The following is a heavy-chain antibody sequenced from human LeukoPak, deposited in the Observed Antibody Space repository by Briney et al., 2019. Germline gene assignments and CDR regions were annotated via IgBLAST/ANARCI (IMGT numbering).Heavy chain of an antibody. J-gene: IGHJ3*02. V-gene: IGHV3-30-3*01. Sequence: GGSLRLSCAASGFTFSSYAMHWVRQAPGKGLEWVAVISYDGSNKYYADSVKGRFTISRDNSKNTLYLQMNSLRAEATAVSYCARDMHGAFDIWGQGTMVTVSS. CDR1: GFTFSSYA. CDR2: ISYDGSNK. D-gene: IGHD2-2*01. CDR3: ARDMHGAFDI.